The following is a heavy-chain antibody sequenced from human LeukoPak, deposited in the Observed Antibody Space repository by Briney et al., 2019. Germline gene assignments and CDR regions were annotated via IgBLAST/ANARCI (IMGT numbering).Heavy chain of an antibody. CDR1: GDSVSSNSAA. CDR2: TYYGSKWYN. V-gene: IGHV6-1*01. CDR3: ARETDYDILTGIRDYNWFDP. D-gene: IGHD3-9*01. J-gene: IGHJ5*02. Sequence: SQTLSLTCAISGDSVSSNSAAWNWIRQSPSRGLEWLGRTYYGSKWYNDYAVSVKSRITINPDTSKNQFSLQLNSVTPEDTAVYYCARETDYDILTGIRDYNWFDPWGQGTLVTVSS.